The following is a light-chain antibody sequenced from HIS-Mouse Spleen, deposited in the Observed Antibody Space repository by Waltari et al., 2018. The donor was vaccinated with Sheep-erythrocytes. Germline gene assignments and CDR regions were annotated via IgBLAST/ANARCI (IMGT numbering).Light chain of an antibody. CDR3: LQDYNYPYT. Sequence: AIQMTQSPSSLSASVGDRVTITCRASQGIRNDLGWYQQKPGKAPKLIIYAASSVQSGVPSRFSGSRSGTDFTLTISSLQPEDFATYYCLQDYNYPYTFGQGTKLEIK. J-gene: IGKJ2*01. V-gene: IGKV1-6*01. CDR2: AAS. CDR1: QGIRND.